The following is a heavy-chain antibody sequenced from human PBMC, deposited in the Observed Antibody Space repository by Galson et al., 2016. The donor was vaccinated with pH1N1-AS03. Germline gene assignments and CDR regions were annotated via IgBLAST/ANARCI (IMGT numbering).Heavy chain of an antibody. CDR3: ARGKKRGSSDTAVWFDP. V-gene: IGHV4-34*01. J-gene: IGHJ5*02. D-gene: IGHD2-21*02. CDR2: IIHGGRT. Sequence: TLSLTCTVSGGSISSYYWTWLRQSPGKGLEWIGEIIHGGRTTYSPSLKSRATIFLDTSKNQFSLNLTAVTAADTAIYYCARGKKRGSSDTAVWFDPWGQGALVSVSS. CDR1: GGSISSYY.